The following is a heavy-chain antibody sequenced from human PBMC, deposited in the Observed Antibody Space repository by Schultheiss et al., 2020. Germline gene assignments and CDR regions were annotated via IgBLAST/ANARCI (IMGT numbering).Heavy chain of an antibody. D-gene: IGHD3-3*01. Sequence: SGPTLVNPTQTLTLTCTFSGFSLSTSGVGVGWIRQPPGKALEWLALIYWDDDKRYSPSLKSRLTITKDTSKNQVVLTMTNMDPVDTATYYCARERTYYDFWSGYPRGYGMDVWGQGTTVTVSS. CDR1: GFSLSTSGVG. CDR2: IYWDDDK. CDR3: ARERTYYDFWSGYPRGYGMDV. J-gene: IGHJ6*02. V-gene: IGHV2-5*02.